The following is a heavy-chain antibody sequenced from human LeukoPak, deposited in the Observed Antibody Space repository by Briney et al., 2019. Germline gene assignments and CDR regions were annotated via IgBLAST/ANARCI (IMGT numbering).Heavy chain of an antibody. V-gene: IGHV3-15*01. CDR3: TTGVRDSSGYYNFDY. Sequence: GGSLRLSCAASAFTFSNAWMNWGRHSPGEGLEWVGRIKSKSDGGTIDYGAHVKGIFTNSRVDSKNTLFLQMNSLKTEDTAMYHCTTGVRDSSGYYNFDYWGQGTLVTVSS. D-gene: IGHD3-22*01. CDR1: AFTFSNAW. J-gene: IGHJ4*02. CDR2: IKSKSDGGTI.